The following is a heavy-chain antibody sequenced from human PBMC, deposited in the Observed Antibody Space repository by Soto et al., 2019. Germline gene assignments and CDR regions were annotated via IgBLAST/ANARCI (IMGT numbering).Heavy chain of an antibody. CDR2: ISGNGGET. J-gene: IGHJ4*02. Sequence: XGSLRLSGAASGLIFINSAMTWVRQAPGKGLEWVSTISGNGGETFYADSVEGRFTISRDNSENTVYLQMNRLRAEDTAVYYCTKGGHASFYDFWGQGTLVTVSS. CDR1: GLIFINSA. CDR3: TKGGHASFYDF. V-gene: IGHV3-23*01. D-gene: IGHD3-3*01.